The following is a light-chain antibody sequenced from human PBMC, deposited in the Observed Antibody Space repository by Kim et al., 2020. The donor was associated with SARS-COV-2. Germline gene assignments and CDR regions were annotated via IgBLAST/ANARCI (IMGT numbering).Light chain of an antibody. CDR1: RSDVGGYNY. Sequence: GQSVNITCTGTRSDVGGYNYVSWDQQHPGKAPKLMIYEVSKRPSGVPDRFSGSKSGNTASLTVSGLQAEDEADYYCSSYAGSNNLVFGTGTKVTVL. V-gene: IGLV2-8*01. CDR2: EVS. J-gene: IGLJ1*01. CDR3: SSYAGSNNLV.